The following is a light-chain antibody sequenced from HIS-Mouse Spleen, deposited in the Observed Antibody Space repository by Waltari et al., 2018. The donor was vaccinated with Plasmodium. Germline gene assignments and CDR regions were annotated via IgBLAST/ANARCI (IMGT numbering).Light chain of an antibody. J-gene: IGLJ3*02. CDR2: DVS. CDR1: SIVVGGYNY. Sequence: QSALTQPRSVSGSPGQSVTISCTVTSIVVGGYNYVSWYKQPPGNAPKLMIYDVSKRPSGVPERFSGSKSGNTASLTISGLQAEDEADYYGCSYAGSYTWVFGGGTKLTVL. CDR3: CSYAGSYTWV. V-gene: IGLV2-11*01.